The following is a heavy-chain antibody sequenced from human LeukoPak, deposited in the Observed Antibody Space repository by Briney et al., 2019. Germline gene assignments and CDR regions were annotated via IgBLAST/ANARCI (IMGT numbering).Heavy chain of an antibody. D-gene: IGHD6-19*01. J-gene: IGHJ4*02. Sequence: GGSLKLSCAASGFTFSGSAMHWVRQASGKGLEWVGRIRSKANSYATAYAASAKGRFTISRDDSKNTAYLQMNSLKTEDTAVYYCTRLHGYSSGWYYFDYWGQGTLVTVSS. V-gene: IGHV3-73*01. CDR3: TRLHGYSSGWYYFDY. CDR1: GFTFSGSA. CDR2: IRSKANSYAT.